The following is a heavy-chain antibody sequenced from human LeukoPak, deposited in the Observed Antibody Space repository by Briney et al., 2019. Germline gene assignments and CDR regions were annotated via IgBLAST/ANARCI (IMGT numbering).Heavy chain of an antibody. CDR2: ISGDGGST. CDR1: GLTFDDSA. Sequence: PGGSLRLSCVASGLTFDDSAMHWVRQAPGKGLEWVSLISGDGGSTFYADSVKGRFSISRDNSKNSLYLQMNSLRPEDTAMYYCAKESGEFDYWGQGTLVAVSS. V-gene: IGHV3-43*02. J-gene: IGHJ4*02. CDR3: AKESGEFDY.